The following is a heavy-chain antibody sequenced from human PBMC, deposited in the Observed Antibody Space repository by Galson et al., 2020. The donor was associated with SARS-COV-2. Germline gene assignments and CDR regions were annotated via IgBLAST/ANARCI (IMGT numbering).Heavy chain of an antibody. CDR3: AKEINSWSGLDS. D-gene: IGHD6-13*01. CDR1: GFIFDDYA. Sequence: SCGASGFIFDDYAMHWVRQAPGKGLEWVSLICGDGRCTYYADSVKGRFTVSRDNSKKSLFLQMNSLRPEDTALYYCAKEINSWSGLDSWGQGTLVTVSS. J-gene: IGHJ4*02. CDR2: ICGDGRCT. V-gene: IGHV3-43D*04.